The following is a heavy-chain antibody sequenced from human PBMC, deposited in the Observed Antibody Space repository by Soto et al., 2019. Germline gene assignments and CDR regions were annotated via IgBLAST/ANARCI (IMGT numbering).Heavy chain of an antibody. V-gene: IGHV4-59*12. CDR2: IYYSGST. D-gene: IGHD5-18*01. CDR1: GGSISSYY. J-gene: IGHJ4*02. Sequence: SETLSLTCTVSGGSISSYYWSWIRQPPGKGLEWIGYIYYSGSTYYNPSLRSRVTISVDTSKNQFSLKLSSVTAADTAVYYCARSGYSYGPNPLLYWGQGTLVTVSS. CDR3: ARSGYSYGPNPLLY.